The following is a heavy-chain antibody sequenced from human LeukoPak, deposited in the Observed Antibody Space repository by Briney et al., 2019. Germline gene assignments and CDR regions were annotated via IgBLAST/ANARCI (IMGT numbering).Heavy chain of an antibody. CDR1: GGSIGGYY. D-gene: IGHD3-9*01. V-gene: IGHV4-59*08. CDR3: ARSTGYYNGNWFDP. J-gene: IGHJ5*02. Sequence: TPSETLSLTCTVSGGSIGGYYWSWIRQPLGKGLEWIGYIYYSGSTNYNPPLKSRVTISVDTSKNQFSLKLSSVTAADTAVYYCARSTGYYNGNWFDPWGQGTLVTVSS. CDR2: IYYSGST.